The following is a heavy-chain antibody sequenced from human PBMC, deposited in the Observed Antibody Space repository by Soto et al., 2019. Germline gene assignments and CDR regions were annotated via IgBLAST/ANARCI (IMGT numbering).Heavy chain of an antibody. D-gene: IGHD2-2*01. CDR3: AREEEVVVVPAATPGFIDY. CDR2: IWYDGSNK. Sequence: GGSLRRSCAESGFTFSSYGMHWIRQAPGKGLEWVAVIWYDGSNKYYADSVKGRFTISRDNSNNTLYLQMNSLRAEDTAVYYCAREEEVVVVPAATPGFIDYWGQGTLVTVSS. CDR1: GFTFSSYG. J-gene: IGHJ4*02. V-gene: IGHV3-33*01.